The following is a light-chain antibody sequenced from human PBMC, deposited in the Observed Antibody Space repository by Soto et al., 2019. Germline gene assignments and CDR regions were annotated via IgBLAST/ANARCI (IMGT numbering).Light chain of an antibody. Sequence: DIQLTQSPSFLSASVGDRVTIPCRASQGISSSLAWYQQKPGKAPKLLIYAASTLQSGVPSRFSGSGSGTEFTLTISCLQPEDYATYYCQQVNSYPITFGQGTRLEIK. CDR3: QQVNSYPIT. V-gene: IGKV1-9*01. CDR1: QGISSS. J-gene: IGKJ5*01. CDR2: AAS.